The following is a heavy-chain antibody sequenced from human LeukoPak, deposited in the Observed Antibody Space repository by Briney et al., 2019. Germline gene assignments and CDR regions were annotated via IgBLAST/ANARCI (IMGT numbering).Heavy chain of an antibody. CDR1: GGSISSSSYY. CDR2: INYSGST. Sequence: PSETLSLTCTVSGGSISSSSYYWGWIRQPPGKGLEWIGSINYSGSTYYNPSLKSRVTISVDTSKNQFSLKLSSVTAADTAVLYCTSGYSYDLFDYWGQGTLVTVSS. J-gene: IGHJ4*02. CDR3: TSGYSYDLFDY. V-gene: IGHV4-39*01. D-gene: IGHD5-18*01.